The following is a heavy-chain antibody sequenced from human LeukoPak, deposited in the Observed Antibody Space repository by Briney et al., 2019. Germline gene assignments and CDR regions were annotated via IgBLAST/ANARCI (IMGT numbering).Heavy chain of an antibody. J-gene: IGHJ4*02. CDR1: GYTFTSYD. Sequence: ASVKVSCKTSGYTFTSYDINWVRQATGQGLEWMGWMNPNSGNTGYAQSFQGRVTMTRNTSISTAYMELTSLRSKDTAVYYCARGRGGYDSNFDYWGQGTLVTVSS. CDR2: MNPNSGNT. CDR3: ARGRGGYDSNFDY. V-gene: IGHV1-8*01. D-gene: IGHD5-12*01.